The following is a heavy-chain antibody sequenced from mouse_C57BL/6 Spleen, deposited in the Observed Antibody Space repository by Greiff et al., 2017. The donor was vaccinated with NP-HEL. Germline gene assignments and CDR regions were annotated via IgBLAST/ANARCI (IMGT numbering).Heavy chain of an antibody. CDR2: IWTGGGT. CDR3: ARNGELLHNWYFDV. J-gene: IGHJ1*03. CDR1: GFSLTSYA. D-gene: IGHD1-1*01. Sequence: VKLQESGPGLVAPSQSLSITCTVSGFSLTSYAISWVRQPPGKGLEWLGVIWTGGGTNYNSALKSRLSISKDNSKSQVFLKMNSLQTEDTARYYCARNGELLHNWYFDVWGTGTTVTVSS. V-gene: IGHV2-9-1*01.